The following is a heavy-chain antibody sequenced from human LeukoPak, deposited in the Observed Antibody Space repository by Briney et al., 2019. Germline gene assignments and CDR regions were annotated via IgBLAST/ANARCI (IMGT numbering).Heavy chain of an antibody. CDR3: ARRAPYGDFSFDP. CDR2: IRYDGSDE. V-gene: IGHV3-30*02. D-gene: IGHD4-17*01. J-gene: IGHJ5*02. Sequence: PGGSLRLSCTASGFIFSDYGMHWVRQAPGKGLEWVASIRYDGSDEYSPQFVKGRFTISRDNSKNSLFLQMDSLRAEDTAVYYCARRAPYGDFSFDPWGQGTLVTVSS. CDR1: GFIFSDYG.